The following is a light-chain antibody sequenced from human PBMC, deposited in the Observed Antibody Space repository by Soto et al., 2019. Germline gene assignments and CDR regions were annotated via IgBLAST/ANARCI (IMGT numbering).Light chain of an antibody. V-gene: IGLV1-44*01. Sequence: QSVLTQPPSASGTPGQRVTISCSGSSSNIGSNTVSWNQQLPGTAPNLLIYSNNQRPSGVPDRFSGSKSGTSASLAISGLQSEDEADYYCAAWDDSLNGQVFGTGTKVTVL. CDR3: AAWDDSLNGQV. CDR2: SNN. CDR1: SSNIGSNT. J-gene: IGLJ1*01.